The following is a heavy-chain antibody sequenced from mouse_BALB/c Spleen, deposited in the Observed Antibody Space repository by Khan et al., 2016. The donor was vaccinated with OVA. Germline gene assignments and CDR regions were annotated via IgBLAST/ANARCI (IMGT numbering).Heavy chain of an antibody. J-gene: IGHJ4*01. CDR3: ARGGAAYYRNDGGAMEY. Sequence: QIQLVQSGPELKKPGETVRISCKASGYTFTTAGIQWVQKMPGKGLKWIGWINTHSGVPKYAEDFKGRFAFSLEISVHTAYLQITNLKNDDTATYFCARGGAAYYRNDGGAMEYWGQGTSGTGSS. D-gene: IGHD2-14*01. CDR1: GYTFTTAG. V-gene: IGHV9-4*02. CDR2: INTHSGVP.